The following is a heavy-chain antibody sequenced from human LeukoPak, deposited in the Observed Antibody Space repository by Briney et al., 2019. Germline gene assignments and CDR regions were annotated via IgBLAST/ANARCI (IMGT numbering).Heavy chain of an antibody. CDR2: ISSSGSTI. V-gene: IGHV3-48*02. CDR1: GFTFSSYS. Sequence: GGSLRLSCAASGFTFSSYSINWVRQGPGKGLEWISSISSSGSTIYYADSVKGRFTITRDNAKNSLYLQMNSLRDEDTAVYYCTRDGVGFDYWGQGTLATVS. CDR3: TRDGVGFDY. D-gene: IGHD2-8*01. J-gene: IGHJ4*02.